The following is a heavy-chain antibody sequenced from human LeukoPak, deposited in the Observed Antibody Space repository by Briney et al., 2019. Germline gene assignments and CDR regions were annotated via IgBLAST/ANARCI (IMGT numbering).Heavy chain of an antibody. CDR1: GLTFSSYW. CDR3: AKGSYRGYSYGKY. CDR2: ISWNSGSI. J-gene: IGHJ4*02. Sequence: PGGSLRLSCAASGLTFSSYWMHWVRQAPGKGLEWVSGISWNSGSIGYADSVKGRFTISRDNAKNSLYLQMNSLRAEDTALYYCAKGSYRGYSYGKYWGQGTLVTVSS. V-gene: IGHV3-9*01. D-gene: IGHD5-18*01.